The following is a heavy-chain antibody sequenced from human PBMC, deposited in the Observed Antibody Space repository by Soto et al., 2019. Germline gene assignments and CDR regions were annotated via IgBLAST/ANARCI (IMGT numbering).Heavy chain of an antibody. Sequence: PSSPLSLTFTFSGGSLSRYYWSWIRRPPGKGLGWIGYISYSGNTNYNPSLESRVTISVDTSKNRFSLKLTSVTAADTAVYYCARAAGSYSSPDYYYGMDVWGQGTTVTVSS. J-gene: IGHJ6*02. CDR3: ARAAGSYSSPDYYYGMDV. CDR2: ISYSGNT. CDR1: GGSLSRYY. V-gene: IGHV4-59*01. D-gene: IGHD3-10*01.